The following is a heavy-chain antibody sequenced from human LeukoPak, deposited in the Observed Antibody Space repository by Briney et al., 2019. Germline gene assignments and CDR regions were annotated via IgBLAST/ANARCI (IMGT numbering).Heavy chain of an antibody. J-gene: IGHJ4*02. V-gene: IGHV4-39*02. Sequence: PSETLSLTCTVSGGSISSSSYYWGWIRQPPGKGLEWIGSIYYSGSTYYNPSLKRRATISVDTSKNQFSLKLSSVTAADTAVYYCARDITMVRGVKGGYWGQGTLVTVSS. CDR1: GGSISSSSYY. CDR3: ARDITMVRGVKGGY. CDR2: IYYSGST. D-gene: IGHD3-10*01.